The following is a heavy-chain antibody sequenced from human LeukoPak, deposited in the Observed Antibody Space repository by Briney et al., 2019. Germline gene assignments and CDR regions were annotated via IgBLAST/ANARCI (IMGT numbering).Heavy chain of an antibody. J-gene: IGHJ6*02. CDR3: ASGDYGHYYYGMDV. CDR2: ISSSSSTI. Sequence: GGSLRLSCAASGFTFSSYSMNWVRQAPGKGLEWVSYISSSSSTIYYADSVKGRFTISRDNTKNSLYLQMNSLRAEDTAVYYCASGDYGHYYYGMDVWGQGTTVTVSS. D-gene: IGHD4-17*01. V-gene: IGHV3-48*01. CDR1: GFTFSSYS.